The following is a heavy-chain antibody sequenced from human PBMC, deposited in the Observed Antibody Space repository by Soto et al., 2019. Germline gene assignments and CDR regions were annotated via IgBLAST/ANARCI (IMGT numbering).Heavy chain of an antibody. V-gene: IGHV1-69*01. D-gene: IGHD6-25*01. CDR1: GGTFSSYA. CDR2: IIPIFGTA. J-gene: IGHJ5*02. Sequence: QVQLVQSGAEVKKPGSSVKVSCKASGGTFSSYAISWVRQAPGQGREWMGGIIPIFGTANYAQKFQGRVTITADESTSTAYMELSSLRSEDTAVYYCARDANAARPPRAPLDPWGQGTLVTVSS. CDR3: ARDANAARPPRAPLDP.